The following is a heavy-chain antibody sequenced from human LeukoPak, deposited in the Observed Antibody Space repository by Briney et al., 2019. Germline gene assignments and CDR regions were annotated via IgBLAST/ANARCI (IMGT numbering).Heavy chain of an antibody. CDR1: GGSMSSYY. J-gene: IGHJ4*02. D-gene: IGHD6-13*01. CDR3: ARDSGYSSSYDH. CDR2: IYYSGSS. Sequence: SETLSLTCTVSGGSMSSYYWSWIRQPPGKGLEWIGYIYYSGSSNYNPSLKSRVTMSVDTSKNQCSLKLTSVTAADTVVYYCARDSGYSSSYDHWGQGTLVSVSA. V-gene: IGHV4-59*01.